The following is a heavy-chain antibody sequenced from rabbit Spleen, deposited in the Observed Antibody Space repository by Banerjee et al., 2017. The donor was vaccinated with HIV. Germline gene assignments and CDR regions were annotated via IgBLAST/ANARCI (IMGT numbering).Heavy chain of an antibody. V-gene: IGHV1S45*01. D-gene: IGHD8-1*01. CDR3: ARDSGSSFSSYGMDL. Sequence: QEQLVASGGGLVQPEGSLTLTCTASGVSFSRNYYMCWVRQAPGKGLEWIACIDTGSSGFTYFASWAKGRFTISKTSSTTVTLQMTSLTAADTATYFCARDSGSSFSSYGMDLWGPGTLVTVS. CDR2: IDTGSSGFT. J-gene: IGHJ6*01. CDR1: GVSFSRNYY.